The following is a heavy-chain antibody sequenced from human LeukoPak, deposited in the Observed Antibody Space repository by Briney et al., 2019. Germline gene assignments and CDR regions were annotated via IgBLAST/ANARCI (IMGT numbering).Heavy chain of an antibody. D-gene: IGHD5-24*01. CDR2: IIPIFGTA. J-gene: IGHJ4*02. V-gene: IGHV1-69*13. CDR3: AEGRPGDGYSDY. Sequence: GASVKVSCKASGGTFSSYAISWVRQAPGQGLEWMGGIIPIFGTANYAQKFQGRVTITADESTSTAYMEPSSLRSEDTAVYYCAEGRPGDGYSDYWGQGTLDTVSS. CDR1: GGTFSSYA.